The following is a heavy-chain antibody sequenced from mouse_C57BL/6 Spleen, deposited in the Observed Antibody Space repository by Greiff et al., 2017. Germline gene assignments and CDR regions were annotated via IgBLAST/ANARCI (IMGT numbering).Heavy chain of an antibody. V-gene: IGHV1-26*01. CDR1: GYTFTDYY. D-gene: IGHD4-1*01. CDR3: ARSANWDGGYFDY. J-gene: IGHJ2*01. CDR2: INPNNGGT. Sequence: EVQLQQSGPELVKPGASVKISCKASGYTFTDYYMNWVKQSHGKSLEWIGDINPNNGGTSYNQKFKGKATLTVDKSSSTAYMELRSLTSEDSAVYYCARSANWDGGYFDYWGQGTTLTVSS.